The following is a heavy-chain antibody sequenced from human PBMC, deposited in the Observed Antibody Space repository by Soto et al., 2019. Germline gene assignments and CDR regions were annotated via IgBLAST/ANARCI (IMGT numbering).Heavy chain of an antibody. CDR1: GGTFSSYA. V-gene: IGHV1-69*01. D-gene: IGHD1-26*01. Sequence: QVQLVQSGAEVKKPGSSVKVSCKASGGTFSSYAISWVRQAPGQGLEWMGGIIPIFGTANYAQKFQGRVTITADESTSTAYMELSSLRSEDTAEYYCARVNGATPRHRQYYYYRMDVWGQGTTVTVSS. CDR3: ARVNGATPRHRQYYYYRMDV. CDR2: IIPIFGTA. J-gene: IGHJ6*02.